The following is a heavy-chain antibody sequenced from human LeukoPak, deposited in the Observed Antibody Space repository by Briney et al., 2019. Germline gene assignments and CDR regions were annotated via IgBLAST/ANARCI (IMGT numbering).Heavy chain of an antibody. CDR3: AELGITMIGGV. CDR1: GFTVSSID. CDR2: ISSSGSTI. Sequence: GGSLRPSCAASGFTVSSIDMNWVRQAPGKGLEWVSYISSSGSTIYYADSVKGRFAISRDNAKNSLYLQMNSLRAEDTAVYYCAELGITMIGGVWGKGTTVTISS. J-gene: IGHJ6*04. D-gene: IGHD3-10*02. V-gene: IGHV3-48*03.